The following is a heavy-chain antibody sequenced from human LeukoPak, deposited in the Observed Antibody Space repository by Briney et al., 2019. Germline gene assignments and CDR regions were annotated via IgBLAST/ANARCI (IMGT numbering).Heavy chain of an antibody. D-gene: IGHD6-19*01. CDR2: ISWNSGSI. V-gene: IGHV3-9*01. CDR3: AKDKEEQWLYFDY. J-gene: IGHJ4*02. CDR1: GFTFDDYA. Sequence: GGSLRLSCAASGFTFDDYAMHWVRQAPGKGLEWVSGISWNSGSIGYADSVKGRFTISRDNAKNSLYLQMNSLRAEDTALYYCAKDKEEQWLYFDYWGQGTLVTVSS.